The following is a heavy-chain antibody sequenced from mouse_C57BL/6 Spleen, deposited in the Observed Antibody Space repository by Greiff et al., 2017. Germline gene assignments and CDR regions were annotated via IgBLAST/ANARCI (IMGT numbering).Heavy chain of an antibody. J-gene: IGHJ4*01. CDR3: ARETRGVDTGNAMDY. D-gene: IGHD1-1*01. Sequence: QVQLQQPGAELVKPGASVTLSCKASGYTFPSYWMHWVKQRPGQGLEWIGMIHPNSGSTNYNEKFKSKATLTVDKSASTAYRQRSSLTSEDTAVYYCARETRGVDTGNAMDYWGQGTSVTVSS. CDR1: GYTFPSYW. V-gene: IGHV1-64*01. CDR2: IHPNSGST.